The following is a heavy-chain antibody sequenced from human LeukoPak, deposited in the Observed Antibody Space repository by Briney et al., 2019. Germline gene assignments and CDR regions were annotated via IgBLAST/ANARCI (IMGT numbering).Heavy chain of an antibody. D-gene: IGHD3/OR15-3a*01. CDR2: ISSSSSYI. V-gene: IGHV3-21*01. J-gene: IGHJ4*02. Sequence: TGGSLRLSCAASGFTFSSYSMNWVRQAPGKGLEWVSSISSSSSYIYYADSVKGRFTISRDNAKNSLYLQMNSLRAEDTAMYSCARGTQFDYWGQGTLVTVSS. CDR3: ARGTQFDY. CDR1: GFTFSSYS.